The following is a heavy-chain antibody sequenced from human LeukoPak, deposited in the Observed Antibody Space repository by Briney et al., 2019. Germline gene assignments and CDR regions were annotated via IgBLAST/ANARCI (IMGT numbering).Heavy chain of an antibody. CDR1: GFTFSSYS. Sequence: GGSLRLSCAASGFTFSSYSMNWVRQAPGKRLEWVSHITASGTAMFYADSVKGRFTISRDNAKNSLYLQMNSLRDEDTAVYYCASSGSYRFDYWGQGTLVTVSS. J-gene: IGHJ4*02. V-gene: IGHV3-48*02. CDR2: ITASGTAM. D-gene: IGHD1-26*01. CDR3: ASSGSYRFDY.